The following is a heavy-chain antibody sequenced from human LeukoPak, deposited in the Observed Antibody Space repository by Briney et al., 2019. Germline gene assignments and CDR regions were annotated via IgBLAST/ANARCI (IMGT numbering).Heavy chain of an antibody. Sequence: GGFLRLSCAASEFSVGSNYMTWVRQAPGRGLEWVSSIRPSGDNTYYGDSVKGRFTISRDNSKNTVYLQMNNMRVDDTAVYYCARVAGWHWFDPWGQGTLVTVSS. CDR2: IRPSGDNT. J-gene: IGHJ5*02. V-gene: IGHV3-23*01. CDR1: EFSVGSNY. D-gene: IGHD6-19*01. CDR3: ARVAGWHWFDP.